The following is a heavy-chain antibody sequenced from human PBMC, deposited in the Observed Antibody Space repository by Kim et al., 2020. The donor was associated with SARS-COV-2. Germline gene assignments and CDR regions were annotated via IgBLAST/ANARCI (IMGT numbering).Heavy chain of an antibody. CDR3: ARVRGVGGDYACYGMDV. CDR2: IYHSGST. D-gene: IGHD4-17*01. Sequence: SETLSLTCAVSGGSISSSNWWSWVRQPPGKGLEWIGEIYHSGSTNYNPSLKSRVTISVDKSKNQFSLKLSSVTAADTAVYYCARVRGVGGDYACYGMDVWGQGTTVTVSS. CDR1: GGSISSSNW. J-gene: IGHJ6*02. V-gene: IGHV4-4*02.